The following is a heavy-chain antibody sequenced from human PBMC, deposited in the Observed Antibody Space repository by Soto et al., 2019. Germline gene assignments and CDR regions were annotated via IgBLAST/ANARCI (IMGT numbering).Heavy chain of an antibody. CDR2: IYHSVST. Sequence: QLQLQESGSGLVKPSQTLSLTCAVSGGSISSGGYSWSWIRQPPGKGLEWIGYIYHSVSTSYHPSPQSPVTISVDRSKNQFYLKLSSVTAADTAVYYCARVYDILDYWGQGTLVTVSS. CDR3: ARVYDILDY. J-gene: IGHJ4*02. CDR1: GGSISSGGYS. D-gene: IGHD3-9*01. V-gene: IGHV4-30-2*01.